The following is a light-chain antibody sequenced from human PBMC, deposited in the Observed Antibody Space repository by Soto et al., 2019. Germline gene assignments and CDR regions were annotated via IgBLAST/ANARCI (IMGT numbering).Light chain of an antibody. J-gene: IGKJ5*01. Sequence: VVMTQSLATLTVTPGEKSDLCCRDSQGVTSDYLSWSQRRHGQAPRLSTYGASTRDTGVRGRFSGSGSGTDFTRTVSSMQPEDFAIYYCQQDFHLPIPFGQGRRPEN. V-gene: IGKV3D-7*01. CDR1: QGVTSDY. CDR2: GAS. CDR3: QQDFHLPIP.